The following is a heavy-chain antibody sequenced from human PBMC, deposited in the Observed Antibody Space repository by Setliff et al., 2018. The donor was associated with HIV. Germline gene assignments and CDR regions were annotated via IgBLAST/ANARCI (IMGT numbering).Heavy chain of an antibody. J-gene: IGHJ4*02. CDR3: ARDTYDSRGYFFGY. D-gene: IGHD3-22*01. V-gene: IGHV4-39*07. Sequence: PSETLSLTCTVSGGSLISDIYYWGWIRQPPGKGLEWVGTIFYSRSASYNPSLKSRVTISVDTSKSQFSLHMRSVTAADTAVYYCARDTYDSRGYFFGYWGQGILVTVS. CDR2: IFYSRSA. CDR1: GGSLISDIYY.